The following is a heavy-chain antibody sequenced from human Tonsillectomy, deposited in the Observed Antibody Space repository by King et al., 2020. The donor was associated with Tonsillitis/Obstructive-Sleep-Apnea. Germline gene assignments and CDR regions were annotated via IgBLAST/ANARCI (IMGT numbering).Heavy chain of an antibody. CDR2: IYYSGST. Sequence: QLQESGPGLVKPSETLSLTCTVSGGSISSYYWSWIRQPPGKGLEWIGYIYYSGSTNYNPSLKSRVTISVDTSKNQFSLKLSSVTAAETAVYYCARVPEYYDFWSGYYTGGWFDPWGQGTLVTVSS. D-gene: IGHD3-3*01. V-gene: IGHV4-59*01. CDR1: GGSISSYY. CDR3: ARVPEYYDFWSGYYTGGWFDP. J-gene: IGHJ5*02.